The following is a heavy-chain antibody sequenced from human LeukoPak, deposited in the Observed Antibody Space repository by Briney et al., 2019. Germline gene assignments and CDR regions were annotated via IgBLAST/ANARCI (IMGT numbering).Heavy chain of an antibody. V-gene: IGHV1-2*02. D-gene: IGHD1-26*01. Sequence: GASVKVSCKASGYTFTGYYMHWVRQAPGQGLEWMGWINPNSGGTNYAQKFQGRVTMTRDTSISTAYMELSSLRSEDTAVYYCATLGEWELRAGLDYWGQGTLVTVSS. CDR3: ATLGEWELRAGLDY. CDR1: GYTFTGYY. J-gene: IGHJ4*02. CDR2: INPNSGGT.